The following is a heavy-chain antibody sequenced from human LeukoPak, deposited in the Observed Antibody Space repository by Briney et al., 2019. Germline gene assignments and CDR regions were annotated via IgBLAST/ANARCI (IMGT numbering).Heavy chain of an antibody. V-gene: IGHV4-31*03. CDR1: GGSISSGGYY. D-gene: IGHD5-12*01. CDR2: IYYGGST. J-gene: IGHJ6*02. Sequence: PAATLWLTCTVSGGSISSGGYYWSWIRQHPGKGLEWIGCIYYGGSTYYNPPLKRRVTISLDPSKHQLSLKLSSVTAADTAVYYCARWRGYSGYPLPPGYGMDVWRQGTTVTVSS. CDR3: ARWRGYSGYPLPPGYGMDV.